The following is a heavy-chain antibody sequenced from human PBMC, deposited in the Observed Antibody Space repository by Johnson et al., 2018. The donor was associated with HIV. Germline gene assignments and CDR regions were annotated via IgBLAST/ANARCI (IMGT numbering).Heavy chain of an antibody. Sequence: SNYMSWVRQAPGKGLEWVSVIYSDGNTYYADSVKGRFTISRDNSKNTLYLQMNSLRAEDTAVYYCTTEWDGDAFDIWGQGTMVTVSS. D-gene: IGHD1-26*01. V-gene: IGHV3-66*01. CDR1: SNY. CDR2: IYSDGNT. J-gene: IGHJ3*02. CDR3: TTEWDGDAFDI.